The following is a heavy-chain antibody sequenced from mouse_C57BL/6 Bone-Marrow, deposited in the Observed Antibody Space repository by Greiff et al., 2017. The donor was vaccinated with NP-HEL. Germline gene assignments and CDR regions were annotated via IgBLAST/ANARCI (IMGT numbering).Heavy chain of an antibody. J-gene: IGHJ4*01. V-gene: IGHV5-9*01. D-gene: IGHD2-13*01. CDR2: ISGGGGNN. Sequence: DVKLVESGGGLVKPGGSLKLSCAASGFTFSSYTMSWVRQTPEKRLEWVATISGGGGNNYYPDSVKGRFTIPRDNAKNTLYLQMSSLSAEDTALYYCARQGDYYYAMDYWGQGTSVTVSS. CDR3: ARQGDYYYAMDY. CDR1: GFTFSSYT.